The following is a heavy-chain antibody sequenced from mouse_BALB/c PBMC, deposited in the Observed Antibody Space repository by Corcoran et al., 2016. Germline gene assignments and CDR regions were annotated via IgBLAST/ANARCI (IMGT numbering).Heavy chain of an antibody. D-gene: IGHD1-2*01. V-gene: IGHV1-18*01. CDR3: ASITTATPLVY. CDR1: GYAFTGYT. Sequence: EVKLQQSGPELVKPGASMKISCKASGYAFTGYTMNWVKQSHGKNLEWSGLINPDNGGTCYNQKFKGKATLTVAKSSSTAYMELLSLTSGDSAVYYCASITTATPLVYWCLGTTLTVSS. CDR2: INPDNGGT. J-gene: IGHJ2*01.